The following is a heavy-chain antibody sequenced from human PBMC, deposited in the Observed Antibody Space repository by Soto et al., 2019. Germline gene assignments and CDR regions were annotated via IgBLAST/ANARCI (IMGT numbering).Heavy chain of an antibody. Sequence: EVQLVESGGGLVQPGESLKLSCAVSGFTFSGSAMHWVRQASGKGLAWVGRIRSKANNYATAYAASVKGRFTISRDDSKNTAYLQMNSLKSDYTAVYYWTRGYGDYVRDYWGQGTLVTVSS. V-gene: IGHV3-73*01. CDR1: GFTFSGSA. CDR3: TRGYGDYVRDY. J-gene: IGHJ4*02. CDR2: IRSKANNYAT. D-gene: IGHD4-17*01.